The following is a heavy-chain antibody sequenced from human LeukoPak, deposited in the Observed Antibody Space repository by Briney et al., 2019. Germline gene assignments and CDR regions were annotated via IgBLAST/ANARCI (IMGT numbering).Heavy chain of an antibody. CDR2: ISYDGSNK. Sequence: GGSLRLSCAASGFTFSSYAMHWVRQAPGKGLERVAVISYDGSNKYYADSVKGRFTISRDNSKNTLYLQMNSLRAEDTAVYYCARGGYSGYGLYAWFDPWGQGTLVTVSS. J-gene: IGHJ5*02. V-gene: IGHV3-30*04. CDR1: GFTFSSYA. D-gene: IGHD5-12*01. CDR3: ARGGYSGYGLYAWFDP.